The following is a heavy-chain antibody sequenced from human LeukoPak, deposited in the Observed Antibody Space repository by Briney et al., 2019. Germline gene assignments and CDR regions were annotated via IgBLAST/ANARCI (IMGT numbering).Heavy chain of an antibody. V-gene: IGHV4-34*01. J-gene: IGHJ3*02. Sequence: PSETLSLTCAVYGGSFSGYYWSWIRQPPGKGLEWIGEINHSGSTNYNPSLKSRVTISVDTSKNQFSLKLSSVTAADTAVYYCARGTGYYDSSGAFDIWGQGTMVTVSS. CDR3: ARGTGYYDSSGAFDI. D-gene: IGHD3-22*01. CDR1: GGSFSGYY. CDR2: INHSGST.